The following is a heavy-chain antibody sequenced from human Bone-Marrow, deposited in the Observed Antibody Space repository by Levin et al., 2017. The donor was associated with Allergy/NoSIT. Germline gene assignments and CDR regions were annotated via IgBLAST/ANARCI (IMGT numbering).Heavy chain of an antibody. Sequence: AASVKVSCKGSDYTFTNYWIGWVRQMPGKGLEWMGIIYPDDSETIYSPSFQGQVTVSADKSIRTASLQWSSLKASDTAMYYCARQGTSRAWEHWGQGTLVTVSS. V-gene: IGHV5-51*01. CDR3: ARQGTSRAWEH. J-gene: IGHJ4*02. CDR2: IYPDDSET. CDR1: DYTFTNYW. D-gene: IGHD6-19*01.